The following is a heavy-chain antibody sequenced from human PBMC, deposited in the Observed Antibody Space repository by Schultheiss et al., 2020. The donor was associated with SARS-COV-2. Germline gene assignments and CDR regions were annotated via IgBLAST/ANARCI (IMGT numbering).Heavy chain of an antibody. CDR1: GFTFSSYS. Sequence: GGSLRLSCAASGFTFSSYSMNWVRQAPGKGLEWVSVIYSGGSTYYADSVKGRFTISRDNSKNTLYLQMNSLRAEDTAVYYCARFRDYLDYWGQGTLVTVSS. CDR3: ARFRDYLDY. V-gene: IGHV3-53*01. J-gene: IGHJ4*02. CDR2: IYSGGST.